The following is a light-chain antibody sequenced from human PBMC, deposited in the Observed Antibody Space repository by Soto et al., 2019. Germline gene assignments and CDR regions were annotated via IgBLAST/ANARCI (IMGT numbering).Light chain of an antibody. CDR3: QQYYSYPPLT. J-gene: IGKJ4*01. CDR1: QTVTRY. Sequence: DIQLTQFPSFLSASVGDRVTITCRASQTVTRYLHWFQQKPGKAPKLVIFGATNLQTGVSSRFTGSGSGTDFTLTISGLQPEDFATYYCQQYYSYPPLTFGGGTKVDIK. CDR2: GAT. V-gene: IGKV1-39*01.